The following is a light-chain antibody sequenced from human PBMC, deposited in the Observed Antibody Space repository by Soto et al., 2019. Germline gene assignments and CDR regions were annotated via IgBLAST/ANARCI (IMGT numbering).Light chain of an antibody. J-gene: IGLJ1*01. Sequence: QSALTQPPSASGSPGQSVTISCTGTSSDVGKYDYVSWFQHHPGKAPKLIIYEVSKRPSGVPDRFSGSKSGSTASLTVSGLQTEDEADYYCSAYTVSRTYVFGTGTKVTVL. CDR2: EVS. CDR3: SAYTVSRTYV. V-gene: IGLV2-8*01. CDR1: SSDVGKYDY.